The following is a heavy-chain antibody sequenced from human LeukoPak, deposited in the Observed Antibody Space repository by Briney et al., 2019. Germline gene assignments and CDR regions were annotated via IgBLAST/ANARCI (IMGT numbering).Heavy chain of an antibody. CDR3: ARLGRYNWNYEGVYFDY. D-gene: IGHD1-7*01. CDR2: IYPGDSYT. Sequence: GESPKISCKGSGYSFTSYWIGWVRQMPGKGLEWMGIIYPGDSYTRYSPSFQGQVTISADKSISTAYLQWSSLKASDTAMYYCARLGRYNWNYEGVYFDYWGQGTLVTVSS. CDR1: GYSFTSYW. V-gene: IGHV5-51*01. J-gene: IGHJ4*02.